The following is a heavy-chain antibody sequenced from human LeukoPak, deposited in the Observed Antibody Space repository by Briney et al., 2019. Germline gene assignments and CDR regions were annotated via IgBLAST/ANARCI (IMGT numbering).Heavy chain of an antibody. CDR3: ARYYYDSSGYSPFDY. CDR1: GFSLSTSGMC. Sequence: SGPTLVNPTQTLTLTCTFSGFSLSTSGMCVSWIRRPPGKALEWLALIDWDDDKYYSTSLKTRLTISKDTSKNQVVLTMTNMDPVDTATYYCARYYYDSSGYSPFDYWGQGTLVTVSS. V-gene: IGHV2-70*01. J-gene: IGHJ4*02. D-gene: IGHD3-22*01. CDR2: IDWDDDK.